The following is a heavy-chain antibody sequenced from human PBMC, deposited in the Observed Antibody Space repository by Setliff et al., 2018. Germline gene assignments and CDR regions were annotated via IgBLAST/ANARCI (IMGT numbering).Heavy chain of an antibody. D-gene: IGHD3-3*01. V-gene: IGHV3-48*03. CDR3: ARLYRPESRYYFFDY. J-gene: IGHJ4*02. CDR2: ISGSGSSI. Sequence: GGSLRLSCAASGFTFSSYEMNWVRQAPGKGLEWVSYISGSGSSIFYADSVKGRFTISRDNAKNSLYLQMNSLRAEDTAVYYCARLYRPESRYYFFDYWGQGTLVTVSS. CDR1: GFTFSSYE.